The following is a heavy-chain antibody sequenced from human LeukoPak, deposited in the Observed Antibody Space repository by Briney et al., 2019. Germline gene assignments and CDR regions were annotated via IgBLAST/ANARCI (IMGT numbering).Heavy chain of an antibody. J-gene: IGHJ4*02. D-gene: IGHD3-10*01. CDR1: GFTFSSYA. Sequence: GGSLRLSCAASGFTFSSYAMSWVRQAPGKGLEWVAFIRYDGSNKYYADSVKGRFTISRDNSKNTLYLQMNSLRAEDTAVYYCAKDLDYYGSGTYPTDYWGQGTLVTVSS. CDR3: AKDLDYYGSGTYPTDY. CDR2: IRYDGSNK. V-gene: IGHV3-30*02.